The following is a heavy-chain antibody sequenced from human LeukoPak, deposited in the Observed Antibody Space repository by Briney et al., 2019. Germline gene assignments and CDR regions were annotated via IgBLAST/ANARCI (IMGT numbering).Heavy chain of an antibody. CDR1: GYTFTSYG. J-gene: IGHJ4*02. Sequence: GASVKVSCKASGYTFTSYGISWVRQAPGQGLEWMGWISAYNGNTNYAQKLQGRVTMTTDTSTSTAYMELRSLRSDDTAVYYCASGITLAVAGPPDYWGQGTLVTVSS. V-gene: IGHV1-18*01. D-gene: IGHD6-19*01. CDR3: ASGITLAVAGPPDY. CDR2: ISAYNGNT.